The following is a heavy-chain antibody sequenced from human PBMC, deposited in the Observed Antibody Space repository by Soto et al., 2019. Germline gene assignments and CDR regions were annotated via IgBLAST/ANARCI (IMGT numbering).Heavy chain of an antibody. CDR2: MNPNSGNT. V-gene: IGHV1-8*01. D-gene: IGHD6-19*01. Sequence: ASVKVSCKASGYTFTSYDINWVRQATGQGLEWMGWMNPNSGNTGYAQKFQGRVTMTRNTSISTAYMELSSLRSEDTAVYYCAREQWEPPYYYYYYMDVWGKGTTVTVSS. CDR1: GYTFTSYD. J-gene: IGHJ6*03. CDR3: AREQWEPPYYYYYYMDV.